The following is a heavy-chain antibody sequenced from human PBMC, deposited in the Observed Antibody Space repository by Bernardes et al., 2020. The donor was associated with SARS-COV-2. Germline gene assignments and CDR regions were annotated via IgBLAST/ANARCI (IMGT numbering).Heavy chain of an antibody. CDR2: ITPDGRSA. J-gene: IGHJ6*02. CDR3: STGGNGVTAPGMDV. V-gene: IGHV3-74*01. D-gene: IGHD1-1*01. CDR1: GFSFTTYW. Sequence: GGSLRLSCSASGFSFTTYWMHCGRQAPGRGLVWVSRITPDGRSADYADSVKGRFTISRDNAKNTVYLQMNSLRAEDTAVYYCSTGGNGVTAPGMDVWGQGTTVTVSS.